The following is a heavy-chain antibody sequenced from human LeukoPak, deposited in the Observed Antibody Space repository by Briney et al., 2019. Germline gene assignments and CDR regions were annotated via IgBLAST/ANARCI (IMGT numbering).Heavy chain of an antibody. D-gene: IGHD3-22*01. Sequence: GESLKISCKGSGYSFTSYWIGWVRQMPGKGLEWMGIIYPGDSDTRYSPSFQGQVTISADKSINPAYLQWTSLKASDTAMYYCARLYYYDSSGKMGGPDYWGQGTLVTVSS. CDR2: IYPGDSDT. J-gene: IGHJ4*02. CDR3: ARLYYYDSSGKMGGPDY. CDR1: GYSFTSYW. V-gene: IGHV5-51*01.